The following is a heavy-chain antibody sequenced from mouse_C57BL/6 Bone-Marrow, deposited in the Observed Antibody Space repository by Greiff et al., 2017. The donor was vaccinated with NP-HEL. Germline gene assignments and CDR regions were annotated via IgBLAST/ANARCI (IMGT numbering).Heavy chain of an antibody. CDR3: ANYYGSRYAMDY. CDR1: GYTFTDYY. V-gene: IGHV1-26*01. J-gene: IGHJ4*01. D-gene: IGHD1-1*01. CDR2: INPNSGGT. Sequence: VQLQQSGPELVKPGASVKISCKASGYTFTDYYMNWVKQSHGKSLEWIGDINPNSGGTSYNQKFKGKATLTVDKSSSTAYMELRSLTSEDSAVYYCANYYGSRYAMDYWGQGTSVTVSS.